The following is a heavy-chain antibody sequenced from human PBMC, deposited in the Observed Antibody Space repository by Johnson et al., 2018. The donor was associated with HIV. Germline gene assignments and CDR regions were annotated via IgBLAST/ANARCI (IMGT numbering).Heavy chain of an antibody. CDR1: GFTFSSYA. Sequence: QVQLVESGGGVVQPGRSLRLSCAASGFTFSSYAMHWVRQAPGKGLVWVAVISYDGSNKYYADSVKGRFTISRDNSKNTLYLQMNSLRAEDTAVYYCARDIIAVAGYDAFDIWGQGTMVTVSS. J-gene: IGHJ3*02. CDR2: ISYDGSNK. D-gene: IGHD6-19*01. CDR3: ARDIIAVAGYDAFDI. V-gene: IGHV3-30-3*01.